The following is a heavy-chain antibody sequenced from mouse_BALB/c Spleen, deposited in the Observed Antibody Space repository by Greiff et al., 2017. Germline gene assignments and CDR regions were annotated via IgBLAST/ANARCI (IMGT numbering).Heavy chain of an antibody. Sequence: VQLQQSGAELVRSGASVKLSCTASGFNIKDYYMHWVKQRPEQGLEWIGWIDPENGDTEYAPKFQGKATMTADTSSNTAYLQLSSLTSEDTAVYYCNARGGNYGGVGYWGQGTTLTVSS. CDR1: GFNIKDYY. D-gene: IGHD2-1*01. CDR3: NARGGNYGGVGY. CDR2: IDPENGDT. J-gene: IGHJ2*01. V-gene: IGHV14-4*02.